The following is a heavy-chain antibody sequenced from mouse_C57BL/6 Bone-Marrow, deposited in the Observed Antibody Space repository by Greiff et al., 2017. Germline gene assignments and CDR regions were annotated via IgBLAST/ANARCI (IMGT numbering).Heavy chain of an antibody. CDR1: GYSITSGYY. V-gene: IGHV3-6*01. CDR3: AREGYYYAMDD. Sequence: EVKLQESGPGLVKPSQSLSLTCSVTGYSITSGYYWNWIRQFPGNKLEWMGYISYDGSNNYNPSLKNRISITRDTSKNQFFLKLNSVTTEDTATYYCAREGYYYAMDDWGQGTSVTVSS. CDR2: ISYDGSN. D-gene: IGHD2-14*01. J-gene: IGHJ4*01.